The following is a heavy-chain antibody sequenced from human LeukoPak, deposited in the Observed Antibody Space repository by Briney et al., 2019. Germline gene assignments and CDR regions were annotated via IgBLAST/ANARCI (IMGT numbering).Heavy chain of an antibody. V-gene: IGHV3-30-3*01. CDR3: ARVNGAGSSIAAAGTGFDY. J-gene: IGHJ4*02. Sequence: PGGSLRLSCAASGFTFSSYSMHWVRQAPGKGLVWVAVISYDGSNKYYADSVKGRFTISRDNSKNTLYLQMNSLRAEDTAVYYCARVNGAGSSIAAAGTGFDYWGQGTLVTVSS. D-gene: IGHD6-13*01. CDR1: GFTFSSYS. CDR2: ISYDGSNK.